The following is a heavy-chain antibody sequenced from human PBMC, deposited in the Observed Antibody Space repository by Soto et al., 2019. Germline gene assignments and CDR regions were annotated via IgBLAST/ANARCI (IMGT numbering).Heavy chain of an antibody. CDR2: INHRGST. D-gene: IGHD5-12*01. V-gene: IGHV4-34*02. Sequence: QVHLQQWGAGLLKPSETLSLTCAVYGASFIGYYWSWIRQPPGKGLEWIGEINHRGSTNYNPSLKSRVTISIDTSKNQFSLKLTSVTAADTSVYCCARTDIVTTNWFDPWGQGTLVTVSS. J-gene: IGHJ5*02. CDR3: ARTDIVTTNWFDP. CDR1: GASFIGYY.